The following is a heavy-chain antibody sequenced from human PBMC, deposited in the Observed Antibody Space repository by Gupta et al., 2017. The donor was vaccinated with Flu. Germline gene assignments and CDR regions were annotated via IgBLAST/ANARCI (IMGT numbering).Heavy chain of an antibody. CDR3: ARGSATVVTRGYFDY. V-gene: IGHV4-34*01. CDR2: INHSGST. Sequence: HVQLQQWGAGLLKPSATLSLTCAVYGGSFSGYYWSWIRQPPGKGLEWIGEINHSGSTNYNPSLKSRVTISVDTSKNQFSLKLSSVTAADTAVYYCARGSATVVTRGYFDYWGQGTLVTVSS. J-gene: IGHJ4*02. D-gene: IGHD2-21*02. CDR1: GGSFSGYY.